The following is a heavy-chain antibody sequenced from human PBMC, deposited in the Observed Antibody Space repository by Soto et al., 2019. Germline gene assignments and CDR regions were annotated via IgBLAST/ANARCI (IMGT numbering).Heavy chain of an antibody. CDR2: VHHSGRT. CDR3: ASVPGP. D-gene: IGHD2-2*01. Sequence: SETLSLTCTVSGGSMSSSNWWNWVRQPPGKGLEWIGEVHHSGRTNYNPSLKSRVTISVDKSKNQFSLKLSSVTAADTAVYYCASVPGPWGQGTLVTVSS. V-gene: IGHV4-4*02. CDR1: GGSMSSSNW. J-gene: IGHJ5*02.